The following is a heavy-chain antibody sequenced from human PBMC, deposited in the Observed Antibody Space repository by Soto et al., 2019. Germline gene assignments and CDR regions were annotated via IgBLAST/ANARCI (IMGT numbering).Heavy chain of an antibody. J-gene: IGHJ6*02. Sequence: PXVSLRFSCAASGFSFSSYAMSGVRQAPGKGLEWVSAISGSGGSTYYADSVKGRFTISRDNSKNTLYLQMNSLRAEDTAVYYCAKPPSSTWDSYYGMDVCGQRTTVTVSS. CDR3: AKPPSSTWDSYYGMDV. CDR1: GFSFSSYA. CDR2: ISGSGGST. V-gene: IGHV3-23*01. D-gene: IGHD6-13*01.